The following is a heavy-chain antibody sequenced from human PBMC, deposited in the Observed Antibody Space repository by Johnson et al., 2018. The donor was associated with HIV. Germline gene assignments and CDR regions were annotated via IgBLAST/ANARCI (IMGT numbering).Heavy chain of an antibody. CDR2: ISSSGTGK. D-gene: IGHD5-24*01. J-gene: IGHJ3*01. V-gene: IGHV3-11*04. Sequence: QVQLVESGGGVVQPGGSLRLSCAASGFTFSDYYMSWIRQAPGKGLEWVSYISSSGTGKYYAGSVKGRFTISRDNAKNSLYLQMNSLRAEDTAVYYCARGRWLQLDAFDLWGQGTMVSVPS. CDR3: ARGRWLQLDAFDL. CDR1: GFTFSDYY.